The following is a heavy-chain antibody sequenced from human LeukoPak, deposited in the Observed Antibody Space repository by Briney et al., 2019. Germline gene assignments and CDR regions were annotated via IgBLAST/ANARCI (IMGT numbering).Heavy chain of an antibody. D-gene: IGHD2-2*01. CDR2: INAGNGNT. V-gene: IGHV1-3*01. Sequence: ASVKVSCKASGYTFTSYAMHWVRQAPGQRPEWMGWINAGNGNTKYSQKFLGRVTITRDTSASTAYMELSSLRPEDTAVYYCARVQSAYCSSSSCYGGYFDYWGQGTLVTVSS. CDR3: ARVQSAYCSSSSCYGGYFDY. J-gene: IGHJ4*02. CDR1: GYTFTSYA.